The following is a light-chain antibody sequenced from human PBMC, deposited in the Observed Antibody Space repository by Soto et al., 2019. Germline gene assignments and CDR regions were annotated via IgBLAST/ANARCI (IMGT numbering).Light chain of an antibody. CDR2: DAS. CDR3: QQSYITPRT. V-gene: IGKV1-39*01. CDR1: QRIGNF. J-gene: IGKJ1*01. Sequence: DIQVTQSPSSLSASVGDRVTITCRASQRIGNFLNWYQHRLGKAPKLLIYDASNLQSGVPSRFSGSGSGTDFDLTISSLQPEDFATYYCQQSYITPRTFGQGTKVDI.